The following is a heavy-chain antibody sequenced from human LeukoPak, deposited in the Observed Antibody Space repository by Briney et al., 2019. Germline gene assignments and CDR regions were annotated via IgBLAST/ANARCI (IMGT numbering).Heavy chain of an antibody. CDR3: AKGSSSYGYFDY. Sequence: GGSLRLSCAASGLTFSSYVISWVRQAPGKGLEWVSAISGSGGSTYYADSVKGRFTISRDNSKNTLYLQMNSLRAEDTAVYSCAKGSSSYGYFDYGGQGTLVTDSS. D-gene: IGHD6-13*01. J-gene: IGHJ4*02. CDR1: GLTFSSYV. CDR2: ISGSGGST. V-gene: IGHV3-23*01.